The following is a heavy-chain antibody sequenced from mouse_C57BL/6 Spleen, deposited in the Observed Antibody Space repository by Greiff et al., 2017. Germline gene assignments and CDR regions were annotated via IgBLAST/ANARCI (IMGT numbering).Heavy chain of an antibody. J-gene: IGHJ4*01. V-gene: IGHV1-64*01. CDR1: GYTFTSYW. CDR3: ARVILDGYYDAMDY. CDR2: IHPNSGST. Sequence: QVQLQQPGAELVKPGASVKLSCKASGYTFTSYWMHWVKQRPGQGLEWIGMIHPNSGSTNYNEKFKSKATLTVDKSSSTAYMQLSSLTSEDSAVYYCARVILDGYYDAMDYWGQGTSVTVSS. D-gene: IGHD2-3*01.